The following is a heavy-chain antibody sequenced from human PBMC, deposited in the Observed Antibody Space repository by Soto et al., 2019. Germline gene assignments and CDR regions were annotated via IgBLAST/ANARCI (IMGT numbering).Heavy chain of an antibody. J-gene: IGHJ4*02. CDR2: FDPEDGET. CDR1: GYTLTELS. D-gene: IGHD3-22*01. Sequence: VASVKVSCKVSGYTLTELSMHWVRQAPGKGLEWMGGFDPEDGETIYAQKFQGRVTMTEDTSTDTAYMELSSLRSEDTAVYYCATDVYYYDSSGYSPLDYWGQGTLVTVSS. CDR3: ATDVYYYDSSGYSPLDY. V-gene: IGHV1-24*01.